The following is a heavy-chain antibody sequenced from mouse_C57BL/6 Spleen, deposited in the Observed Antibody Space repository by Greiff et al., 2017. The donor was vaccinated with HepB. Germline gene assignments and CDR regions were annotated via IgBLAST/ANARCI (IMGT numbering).Heavy chain of an antibody. J-gene: IGHJ2*01. D-gene: IGHD1-1*01. CDR2: IDPSDSYT. CDR3: ARRNYYGSVFDY. Sequence: QVQLQQPGAELVKPGASVKLSCKASGYTFTSYWMQWVKQRPGQGLEWIGEIDPSDSYTNYNQKFKGKATLTVDTSSSTAYMQLSSLTSEDSAVYYGARRNYYGSVFDYWGEGTTLTVSS. V-gene: IGHV1-50*01. CDR1: GYTFTSYW.